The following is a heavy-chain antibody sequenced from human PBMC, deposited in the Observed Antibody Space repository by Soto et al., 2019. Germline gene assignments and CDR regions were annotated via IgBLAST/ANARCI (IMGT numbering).Heavy chain of an antibody. CDR3: AREVGYCSGGSCYPGSAFDI. CDR1: GFTFSNYA. D-gene: IGHD2-15*01. Sequence: PGGSLRLSCAASGFTFSNYAMSWVRQAPGKGLEWVSGISGSGVSTYYADSVKGRFTISRDNSKNTLYLQMNSLRAEDTAVYYCAREVGYCSGGSCYPGSAFDIWGQGTMVTVSS. J-gene: IGHJ3*02. CDR2: ISGSGVST. V-gene: IGHV3-23*01.